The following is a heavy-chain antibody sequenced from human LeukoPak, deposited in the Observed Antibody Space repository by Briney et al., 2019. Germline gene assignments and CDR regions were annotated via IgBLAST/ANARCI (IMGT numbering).Heavy chain of an antibody. CDR1: GYSFTTYW. J-gene: IGHJ2*01. D-gene: IGHD5-12*01. CDR2: IYPGHSDT. Sequence: GESLKISFKASGYSFTTYWVAWVRQMPGRGLEWMGIIYPGHSDTRYSPSFQGQVTISADESITTAYLQWHSLKASDTAIYYCARTPGSSDYRGYQYWYFDLWGRGTLVTVSS. CDR3: ARTPGSSDYRGYQYWYFDL. V-gene: IGHV5-51*01.